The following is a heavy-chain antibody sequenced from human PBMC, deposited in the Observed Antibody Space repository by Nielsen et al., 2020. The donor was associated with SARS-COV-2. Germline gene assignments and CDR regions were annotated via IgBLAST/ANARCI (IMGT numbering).Heavy chain of an antibody. CDR2: IYHRGST. Sequence: SETLSLTCAVSGGSISSNNWWSWVRQPPGKGLEWIGEIYHRGSTNYSPSLKARVTISVDTSKNQFSLKLRSVTAADTAVYYCARDQPYGDYFDYWGQGALVTVSS. J-gene: IGHJ4*02. V-gene: IGHV4-4*02. CDR3: ARDQPYGDYFDY. D-gene: IGHD4-17*01. CDR1: GGSISSNNW.